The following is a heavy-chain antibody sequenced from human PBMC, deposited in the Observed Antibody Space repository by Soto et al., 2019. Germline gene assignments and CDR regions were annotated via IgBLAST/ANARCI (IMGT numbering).Heavy chain of an antibody. J-gene: IGHJ4*02. Sequence: QLQLVEAGGGVVQPGRSLRLSCAASGFTFSSYAMHWVRQAPGKGLEWVAVISYDGSNKYYADSVKGRFTISRDNSQNTLYLQMNSLRAEDTAVYYCARDMKWLTPFDYWGQGTLVTVSS. CDR1: GFTFSSYA. CDR3: ARDMKWLTPFDY. V-gene: IGHV3-30-3*01. D-gene: IGHD6-19*01. CDR2: ISYDGSNK.